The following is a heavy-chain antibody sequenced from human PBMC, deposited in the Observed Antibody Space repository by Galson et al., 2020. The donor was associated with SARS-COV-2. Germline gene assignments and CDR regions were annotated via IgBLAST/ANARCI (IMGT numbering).Heavy chain of an antibody. D-gene: IGHD2-15*01. CDR2: ISSSRTNI. Sequence: GGSLRLSCAGSGFTFSSYEMNWVRQAPGKGLEWVSYISSSRTNIYYADPVKGRFTISRDNAKNSLYLQMTSLKAEDTAVYYCASPYLAAASFFGAFDVWGLGTMVTVSS. CDR3: ASPYLAAASFFGAFDV. CDR1: GFTFSSYE. V-gene: IGHV3-48*03. J-gene: IGHJ3*01.